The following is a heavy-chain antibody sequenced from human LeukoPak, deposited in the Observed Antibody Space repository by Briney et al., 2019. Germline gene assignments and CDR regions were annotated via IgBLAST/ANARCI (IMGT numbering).Heavy chain of an antibody. CDR3: AGGYSVRNYYGMDV. Sequence: GGSLRLSCAASGFTFSSYAMHWVRQAPGKGLEWVAVISYDGSNKYYADSVKGRFTISRDNSKNTLYLQMNSLRAEDTAVYYCAGGYSVRNYYGMDVWGQGTTVTVSS. J-gene: IGHJ6*02. CDR2: ISYDGSNK. D-gene: IGHD5-18*01. V-gene: IGHV3-30-3*01. CDR1: GFTFSSYA.